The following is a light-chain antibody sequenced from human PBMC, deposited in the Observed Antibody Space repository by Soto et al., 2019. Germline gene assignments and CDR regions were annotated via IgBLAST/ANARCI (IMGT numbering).Light chain of an antibody. J-gene: IGKJ1*01. V-gene: IGKV3-20*01. CDR2: GAS. Sequence: ELGMTQSPATLSVSPGETATLSCRASQSLTTYLVWYQQKPGQAPRLLIYGASNRATGIPDRFSGSGSGTDFTLTISRLEPEDFAVYYCQQYGSSGTFGQGTKVDIK. CDR3: QQYGSSGT. CDR1: QSLTTY.